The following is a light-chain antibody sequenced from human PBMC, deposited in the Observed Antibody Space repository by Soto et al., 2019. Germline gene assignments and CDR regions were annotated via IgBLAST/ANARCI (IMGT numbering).Light chain of an antibody. CDR1: SSDIGGYNY. CDR3: SSYTSSSSLDVV. Sequence: SVLTQPASVSTSPGQSITISCTGTSSDIGGYNYVSWYQHHPGKAPKLVIYDVSNRPSGVSNRFSGSKSGNTASLTISGLQAEDEADYYCSSYTSSSSLDVVFGGGTKLTVL. CDR2: DVS. J-gene: IGLJ2*01. V-gene: IGLV2-14*03.